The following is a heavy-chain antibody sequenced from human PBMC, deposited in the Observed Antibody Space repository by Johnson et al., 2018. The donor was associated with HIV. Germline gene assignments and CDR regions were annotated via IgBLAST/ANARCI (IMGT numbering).Heavy chain of an antibody. CDR2: ISWDGGST. J-gene: IGHJ3*02. D-gene: IGHD7-27*01. V-gene: IGHV3-43D*03. CDR3: ARDLGI. Sequence: VQLVESGGVVVQPGGSLRLSCAASGFTFDDYAMHWVRQAPGKGLEWVSLISWDGGSTYYADSVKGRFTISRDNAKNTLYLQMHSLRAEDTAMYYCARDLGIWGQGTMVTVSS. CDR1: GFTFDDYA.